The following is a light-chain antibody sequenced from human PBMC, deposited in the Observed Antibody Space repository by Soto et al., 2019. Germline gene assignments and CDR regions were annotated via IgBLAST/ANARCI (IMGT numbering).Light chain of an antibody. CDR1: SNDIGAYKY. J-gene: IGLJ1*01. V-gene: IGLV2-14*01. Sequence: HSVLTQPASVSGSPGQSITISCTGSSNDIGAYKYVSWYQQYPGKAPKLIIFEVSNRPSGVSNRFSGSKSGNTASLTIAGLQAEDEADYHCSSYTTGSTLYVFGGGTKLTVL. CDR2: EVS. CDR3: SSYTTGSTLYV.